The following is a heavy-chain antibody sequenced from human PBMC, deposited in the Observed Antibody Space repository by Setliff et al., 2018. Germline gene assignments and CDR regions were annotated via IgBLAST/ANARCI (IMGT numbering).Heavy chain of an antibody. CDR3: ARVTIAVAGDWGDY. V-gene: IGHV1-18*01. CDR2: IGAYNGNT. Sequence: ASVKVSCKASGYTFTNYGVTWVRQAPGQGLEWMGWIGAYNGNTYNAHKFQGRVTMTSDTSTSTAYMELRSLRSDDTAVYYCARVTIAVAGDWGDYWGQGTLVTVS. J-gene: IGHJ4*02. D-gene: IGHD6-19*01. CDR1: GYTFTNYG.